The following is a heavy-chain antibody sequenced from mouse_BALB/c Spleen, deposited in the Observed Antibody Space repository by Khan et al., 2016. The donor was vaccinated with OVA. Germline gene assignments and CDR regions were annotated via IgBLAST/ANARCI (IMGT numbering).Heavy chain of an antibody. Sequence: QLEESGPGLVKPSQSLSLTCTVTGYSITSGYAWNWIRQFPGNKLEWMGYISYSGVTSYTPSLKSRISITRYTSKNQFFLQLNSVTTEDTATYYGARENYYGYYFDYWGQGTTLTVSS. CDR1: GYSITSGYA. CDR3: ARENYYGYYFDY. V-gene: IGHV3-2*02. D-gene: IGHD1-1*01. CDR2: ISYSGVT. J-gene: IGHJ2*01.